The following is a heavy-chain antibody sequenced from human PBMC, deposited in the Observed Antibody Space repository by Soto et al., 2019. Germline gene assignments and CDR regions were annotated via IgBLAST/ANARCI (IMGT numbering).Heavy chain of an antibody. CDR3: AKGPKLEYQLLFPGTPQYGMDV. V-gene: IGHV3-23*01. CDR1: GFTFSSYA. D-gene: IGHD2-2*01. Sequence: GGSLRLSCAASGFTFSSYAMSWVRQAPGKGLEWVSAISGSGGSTYYADSVKGRFTISRDNSKNTLYLQMNSLRAEDTAVYYCAKGPKLEYQLLFPGTPQYGMDVWGQGTTVTVSS. CDR2: ISGSGGST. J-gene: IGHJ6*01.